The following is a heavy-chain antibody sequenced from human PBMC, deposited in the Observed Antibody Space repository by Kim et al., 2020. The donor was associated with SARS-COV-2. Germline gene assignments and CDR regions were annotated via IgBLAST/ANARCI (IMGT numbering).Heavy chain of an antibody. J-gene: IGHJ6*02. CDR3: ATETRYSSGWYAGRYYYGMDV. Sequence: SETLSLTCTVSGGSISSSSYYWGWIRQPPGKGLEWIGSIYYSGSTYYNPSLKSRVTISVDTSKNQFSLKLSSVTAADTAVYYCATETRYSSGWYAGRYYYGMDVWGQGTTVTVSS. D-gene: IGHD6-19*01. CDR2: IYYSGST. CDR1: GGSISSSSYY. V-gene: IGHV4-39*01.